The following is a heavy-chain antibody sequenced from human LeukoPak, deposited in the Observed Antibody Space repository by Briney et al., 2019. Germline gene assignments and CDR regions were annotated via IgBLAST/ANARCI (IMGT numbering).Heavy chain of an antibody. Sequence: GGSLRLSCAASGFTFSSYSMNWVRQAPGKGLEWVSSISGSNSHIYYANSVKGRFTISRDNAQNSLYLQMNGLRAEDTAVYYCARTAIGYSDYSGYYFDYWGQGPLATVSS. V-gene: IGHV3-21*01. J-gene: IGHJ4*02. D-gene: IGHD2-15*01. CDR2: ISGSNSHI. CDR1: GFTFSSYS. CDR3: ARTAIGYSDYSGYYFDY.